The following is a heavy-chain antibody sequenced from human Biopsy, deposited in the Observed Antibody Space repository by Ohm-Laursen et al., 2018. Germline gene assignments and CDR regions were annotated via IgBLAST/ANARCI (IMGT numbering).Heavy chain of an antibody. J-gene: IGHJ1*01. CDR3: AIEGRTGGTGYVEH. CDR2: ITSGGDTT. Sequence: SLRLSCTASGFTFSSYAMSWVRQAPGKGLEWVSAITSGGDTTYYSDSVKGRFTISRDSSKNTLHLQMNSLRAEDTAVYYCAIEGRTGGTGYVEHWGQGISVSVSS. CDR1: GFTFSSYA. V-gene: IGHV3-23*01. D-gene: IGHD3-9*01.